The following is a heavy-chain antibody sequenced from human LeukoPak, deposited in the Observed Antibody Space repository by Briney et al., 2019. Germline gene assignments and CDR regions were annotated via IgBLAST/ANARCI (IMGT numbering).Heavy chain of an antibody. V-gene: IGHV3-7*01. CDR3: ARARSYSFDI. CDR1: GFSFSGSW. J-gene: IGHJ3*02. Sequence: GGSLRLSCAASGFSFSGSWMSWVRQAPGKGLEGVAHIKPDESEKFYMDSVKGRFTVSRDNAKSLVFLLMNSLRAEDTAVYYCARARSYSFDIWGQGTMVTVSS. D-gene: IGHD5-12*01. CDR2: IKPDESEK.